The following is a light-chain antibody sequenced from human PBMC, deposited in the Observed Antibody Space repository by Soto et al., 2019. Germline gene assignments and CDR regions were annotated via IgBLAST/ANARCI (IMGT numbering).Light chain of an antibody. CDR3: SSYTSSREV. CDR1: SSDVGGYNY. V-gene: IGLV2-14*01. CDR2: EVS. Sequence: QSVLTQAASVSGSPGQSITISCTGTSSDVGGYNYVSWYQQHPGKAPKLMIYEVSNRPSGVSNRFSGSKSGNTASLTISGLQAEDEADYYCSSYTSSREVFGTGTKVTVL. J-gene: IGLJ1*01.